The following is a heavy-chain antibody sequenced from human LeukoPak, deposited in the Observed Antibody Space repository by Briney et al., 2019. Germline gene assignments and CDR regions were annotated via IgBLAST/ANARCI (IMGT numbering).Heavy chain of an antibody. V-gene: IGHV3-23*01. CDR2: ISGSGGST. D-gene: IGHD6-13*01. J-gene: IGHJ5*02. CDR1: GFTFSSYA. Sequence: GGSLRLSCAASGFTFSSYAMSWVRQAPGKGLEWVSAISGSGGSTYYADSVKGRFTISRDNSKNTLYLQMNSLRAEDTAVYYCAKDLSSSWYRNWFDPWGQGTLVTVSS. CDR3: AKDLSSSWYRNWFDP.